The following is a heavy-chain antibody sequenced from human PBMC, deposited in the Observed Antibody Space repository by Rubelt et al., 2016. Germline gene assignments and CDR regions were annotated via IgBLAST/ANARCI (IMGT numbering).Heavy chain of an antibody. J-gene: IGHJ6*02. D-gene: IGHD5-18*01. Sequence: VQLVESGGGLVEPGGSLRLSCAASRFTFSAYSMNWVRQAPGKGLEWVAVIWYDGSHKYYADSVKGRFTISRDNSKNTLYLQMDSLRAEDTAVYYCARAENEAYSDGKMDVWGQGTTVTVSS. CDR1: RFTFSAYS. V-gene: IGHV3-33*08. CDR3: ARAENEAYSDGKMDV. CDR2: IWYDGSHK.